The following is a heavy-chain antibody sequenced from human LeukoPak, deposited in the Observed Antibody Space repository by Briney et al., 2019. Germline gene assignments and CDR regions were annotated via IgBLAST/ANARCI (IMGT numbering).Heavy chain of an antibody. Sequence: PSETLSLTCAVYGGSFSGYYWSWIRQPPGKGLEWIGEINHSGSTNYNPSLKSRVTISVDTSKNQFSLKLSSVTAADTAVYYCARSIFGVVSSLSPKGSLLDWGQGTLVTVSS. V-gene: IGHV4-34*01. CDR1: GGSFSGYY. D-gene: IGHD3-3*02. CDR2: INHSGST. CDR3: ARSIFGVVSSLSPKGSLLD. J-gene: IGHJ4*02.